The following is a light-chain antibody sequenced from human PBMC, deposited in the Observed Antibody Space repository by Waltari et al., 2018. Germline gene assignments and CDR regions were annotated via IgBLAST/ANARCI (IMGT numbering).Light chain of an antibody. CDR1: NLGSKV. Sequence: SFDLTQPPSVSVSPGQMARITCGGDNLGSKVVHWYQQKPPQAPVVVIYDDRERPSGIPERFSGSKAGNTATLTISVVEAGDEADYYCQVWDTSSDNLFGGGTRLTVL. CDR2: DDR. J-gene: IGLJ2*01. CDR3: QVWDTSSDNL. V-gene: IGLV3-21*02.